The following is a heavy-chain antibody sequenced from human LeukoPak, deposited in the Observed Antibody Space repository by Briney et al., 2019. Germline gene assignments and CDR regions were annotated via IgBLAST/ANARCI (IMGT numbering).Heavy chain of an antibody. CDR1: GGTFSSYA. J-gene: IGHJ5*02. D-gene: IGHD3-10*01. Sequence: ASVKVSCKASGGTFSSYAISWVRQAPGQGLEWMGGIIPIFGTANYAQKFQGRVTITTDESTSTAYMELSSLRSEDTAVYYCARGVSGIAWFDPWGQGTLVTVSS. CDR2: IIPIFGTA. V-gene: IGHV1-69*05. CDR3: ARGVSGIAWFDP.